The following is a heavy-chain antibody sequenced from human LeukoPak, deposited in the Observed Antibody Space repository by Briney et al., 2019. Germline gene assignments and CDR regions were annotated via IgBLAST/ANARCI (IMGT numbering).Heavy chain of an antibody. Sequence: PGGSLRLSCAASGFTFTNAWMNWVRQAPGKGLEWVGRIKSKADGETIDYAAPVKGRFTFSRDDSKNMLYLQMNSLKSEDTAVYYCSALTSRGLSDSWGQGTLVTVSS. D-gene: IGHD1-20*01. J-gene: IGHJ4*02. CDR2: IKSKADGETI. V-gene: IGHV3-15*07. CDR1: GFTFTNAW. CDR3: SALTSRGLSDS.